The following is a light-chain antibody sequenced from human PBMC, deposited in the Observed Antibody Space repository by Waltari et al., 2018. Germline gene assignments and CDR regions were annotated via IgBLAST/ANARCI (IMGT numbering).Light chain of an antibody. CDR3: CSYAGLGIYV. CDR2: EVT. V-gene: IGLV2-23*02. J-gene: IGLJ1*01. CDR1: SNDVGGYGF. Sequence: QSALTQPASVSGSPGQSITISCTGTSNDVGGYGFVSWYQQYPGRAPKLRVYEVTKRTSGVSDRFSGSKSGNTASLTIYGLQSEDEADYYCCSYAGLGIYVFGTGTKVTVL.